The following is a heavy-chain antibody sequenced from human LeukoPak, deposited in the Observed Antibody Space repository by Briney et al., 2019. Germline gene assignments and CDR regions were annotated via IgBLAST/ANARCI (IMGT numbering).Heavy chain of an antibody. CDR1: GFTFSSYTFSTYA. V-gene: IGHV3-23*01. D-gene: IGHD2-15*01. Sequence: GGSLRLSCAASGFTFSSYTFSTYAMSWVRQAPGKGLEWVSAVSGSGVSTYYADSVKGRFTISRDNSKNTLYLQMNGLRAEDTAVYYCAKGVEDSGISYYYYMDVWGKGTTFTVSS. CDR3: AKGVEDSGISYYYYMDV. CDR2: VSGSGVST. J-gene: IGHJ6*03.